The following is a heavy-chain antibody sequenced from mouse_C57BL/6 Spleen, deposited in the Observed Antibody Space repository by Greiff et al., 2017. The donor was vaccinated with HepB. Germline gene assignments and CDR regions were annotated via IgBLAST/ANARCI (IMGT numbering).Heavy chain of an antibody. D-gene: IGHD2-4*01. CDR2: ISSGSSTI. J-gene: IGHJ3*01. CDR1: GFTFSDYG. Sequence: EVKLVESGGGLVKPGGSLKLSCAASGFTFSDYGMHWVRQAPEKGLEWVAYISSGSSTIYYADTVKGRFTISRDNAKNTLFLQMTSLRSEDTAMYYCASPIYYDYTWFAYWGQGTLVTVSA. V-gene: IGHV5-17*01. CDR3: ASPIYYDYTWFAY.